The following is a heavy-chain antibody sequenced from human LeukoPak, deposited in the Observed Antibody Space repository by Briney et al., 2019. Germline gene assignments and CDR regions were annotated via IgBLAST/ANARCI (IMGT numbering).Heavy chain of an antibody. V-gene: IGHV5-51*01. J-gene: IGHJ4*02. D-gene: IGHD3-22*01. CDR1: GYSFTSYW. CDR2: IYPGDSDT. Sequence: ESLKISCKGSGYSFTSYWIGWVRQMPGKGLEWMGIIYPGDSDTRYSPSFQGQVTISADKSISTAYLQWSSLKASDTAMYYCARRGEPTPHYYDSSGYFDYWGQGTLVTVSS. CDR3: ARRGEPTPHYYDSSGYFDY.